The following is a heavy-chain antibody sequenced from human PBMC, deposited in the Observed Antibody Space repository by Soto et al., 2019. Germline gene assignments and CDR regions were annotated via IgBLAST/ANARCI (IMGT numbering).Heavy chain of an antibody. V-gene: IGHV4-39*01. CDR1: GGSISSSNYY. CDR3: AKHNGYGPYFDY. Sequence: QLQLQESGPGLVKPSETLSLTCTVSGGSISSSNYYWGWIRQPPGKGLEWIGSMYYSGSTYYNPSLKSRVTISVDTSKIQFSLKLSSLTAADTAVYYCAKHNGYGPYFDYWGQGTLVTVSS. CDR2: MYYSGST. J-gene: IGHJ4*02. D-gene: IGHD5-18*01.